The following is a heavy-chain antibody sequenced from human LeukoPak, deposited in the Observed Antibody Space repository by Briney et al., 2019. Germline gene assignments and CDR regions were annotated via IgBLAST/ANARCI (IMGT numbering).Heavy chain of an antibody. J-gene: IGHJ4*02. V-gene: IGHV4-38-2*01. CDR1: GYSISSGYY. CDR2: IYHSGST. D-gene: IGHD4-11*01. CDR3: ARGLQSLGYFDY. Sequence: PSETLSLTCAVSGYSISSGYYWGWIRQPPGKRLEWIGSIYHSGSTHYNPSLKSRVTISLDTSKNQFSLKLSSVTAADTAVYYCARGLQSLGYFDYWGQGTVVTVS.